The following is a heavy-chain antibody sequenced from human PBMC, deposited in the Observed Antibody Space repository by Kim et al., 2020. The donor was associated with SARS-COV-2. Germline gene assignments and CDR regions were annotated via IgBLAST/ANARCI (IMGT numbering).Heavy chain of an antibody. J-gene: IGHJ4*02. D-gene: IGHD3-3*02. CDR3: SASILLDYDY. V-gene: IGHV3-30*03. CDR1: GFTFSSYG. Sequence: GGSLRLSCAASGFTFSSYGMHWVRQAPGKGLEWVAVISYDGSNKYYADSVKGRFTISRDNSKNTLYLQMNSLRAEDTAVYYCSASILLDYDYWGQGTLVTVSS. CDR2: ISYDGSNK.